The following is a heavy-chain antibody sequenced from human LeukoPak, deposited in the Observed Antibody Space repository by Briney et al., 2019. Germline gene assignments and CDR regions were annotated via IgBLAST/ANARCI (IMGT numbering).Heavy chain of an antibody. CDR1: GFTFRVYS. J-gene: IGHJ4*02. V-gene: IGHV3-21*01. D-gene: IGHD3-22*01. Sequence: GGSLRLSCAASGFTFRVYSMIWVRQAPGKGREWVSAIIKSGSHIYYADSVKGRFTSSRDNANNSLYLQMTGLRDEDTAVYYCARGVTYYYDSSGYYSFDYWGQGTLVTVSS. CDR3: ARGVTYYYDSSGYYSFDY. CDR2: IIKSGSHI.